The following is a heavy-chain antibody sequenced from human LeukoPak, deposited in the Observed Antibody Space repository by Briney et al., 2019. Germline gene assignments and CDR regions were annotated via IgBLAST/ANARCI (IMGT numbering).Heavy chain of an antibody. CDR2: IYYSGST. CDR1: GGSISSYY. V-gene: IGHV4-59*08. Sequence: SETLSLTCTVSGGSISSYYWSWLRQPPGKGLEWIGYIYYSGSTNYNPSLKSRVTISVDTSKNQFSLKLSSVTAADTAVYYCARHSVAAPYFDYWGQGTLVTVSS. CDR3: ARHSVAAPYFDY. D-gene: IGHD2-15*01. J-gene: IGHJ4*02.